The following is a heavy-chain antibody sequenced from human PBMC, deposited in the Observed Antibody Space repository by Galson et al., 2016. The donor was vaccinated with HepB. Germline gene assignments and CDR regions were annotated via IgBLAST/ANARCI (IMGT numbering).Heavy chain of an antibody. CDR2: IWYDGSNK. J-gene: IGHJ3*02. CDR3: ARESGGGWLHGDAFDI. CDR1: GFTFSSYG. Sequence: SLRLSCAASGFTFSSYGMHWVRQAPGKGLEWVSIIWYDGSNKYYADSVKGRFTISRDNSKNTLYLQMNSLRVEDTAVYHWARESGGGWLHGDAFDIWGQGTMVTVSS. D-gene: IGHD5-24*01. V-gene: IGHV3-33*01.